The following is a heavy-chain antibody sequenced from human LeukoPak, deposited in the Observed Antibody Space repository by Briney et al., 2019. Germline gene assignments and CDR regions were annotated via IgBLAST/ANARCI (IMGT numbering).Heavy chain of an antibody. V-gene: IGHV3-43*01. CDR3: AKDIGRFADILTGYTWDYYYGMDV. Sequence: GGSLRLSCAASGFTFDDYTMHWVRQAPGKGLEWVSLISWDGGSTYYADSVKGRFTISRDNSKNSLYLQMNSLRTEDTVLYYCAKDIGRFADILTGYTWDYYYGMDVWGQGTTVTVSS. CDR1: GFTFDDYT. CDR2: ISWDGGST. J-gene: IGHJ6*02. D-gene: IGHD3-9*01.